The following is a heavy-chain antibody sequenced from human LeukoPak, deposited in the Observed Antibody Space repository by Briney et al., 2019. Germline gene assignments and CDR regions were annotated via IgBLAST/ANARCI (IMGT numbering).Heavy chain of an antibody. CDR1: GFTFGGYA. V-gene: IGHV3-49*03. CDR3: TTDAFGEYDFDI. D-gene: IGHD3-10*01. CDR2: IRSKAYGGTA. J-gene: IGHJ3*02. Sequence: PGRSLRLSCTASGFTFGGYAMSWFRQAPGKGLEWVGFIRSKAYGGTAEYAASVKGRFTISRDDSKNTLYLQMNSLKTEDTAVYYCTTDAFGEYDFDIWGQGTMVTVSS.